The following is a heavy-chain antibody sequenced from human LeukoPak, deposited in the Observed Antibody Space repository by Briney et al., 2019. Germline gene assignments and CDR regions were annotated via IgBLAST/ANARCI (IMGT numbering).Heavy chain of an antibody. CDR3: ARVGIYYYGSGVLDAFDI. D-gene: IGHD3-10*01. J-gene: IGHJ3*02. CDR2: ISHSGST. Sequence: SETLSLTCDVSGGSISSSNWWSWVRQPPGKGLESIGEISHSGSTNYNPSLKSRVTISVDKSENQFSLKMSSVTAADTAVYYCARVGIYYYGSGVLDAFDIWGQGTMVAVSS. CDR1: GGSISSSNW. V-gene: IGHV4-4*02.